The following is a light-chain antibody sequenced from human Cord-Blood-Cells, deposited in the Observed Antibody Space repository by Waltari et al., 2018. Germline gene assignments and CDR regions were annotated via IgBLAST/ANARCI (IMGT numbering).Light chain of an antibody. CDR2: RNN. J-gene: IGLJ2*01. CDR1: SSNIGSNY. CDR3: AAWDDSLSGPV. V-gene: IGLV1-47*01. Sequence: SVLTQPPSASGTPGQRVTISCSGSSSNIGSNYVYWYQQLQGTAPKLLIYRNNQRPSGVPDRFSGSKSGTSASLAISGLRSEDEADYYCAAWDDSLSGPVFGGGTKLTVL.